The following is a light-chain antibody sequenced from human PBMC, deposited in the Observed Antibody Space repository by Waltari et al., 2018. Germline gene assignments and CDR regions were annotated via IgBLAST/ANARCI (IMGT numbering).Light chain of an antibody. CDR3: QQSYRTYT. V-gene: IGKV1-39*01. CDR2: AAS. Sequence: DIQMTQSPSSLSASVGDRVTITCREIQSIKNYLNWYQQKPGKAPKLLIYAASSLQSGVPSRFSGSGSGTDFTLTISSLQLEDFVTYYCQQSYRTYTFGQGTKLEIK. CDR1: QSIKNY. J-gene: IGKJ2*01.